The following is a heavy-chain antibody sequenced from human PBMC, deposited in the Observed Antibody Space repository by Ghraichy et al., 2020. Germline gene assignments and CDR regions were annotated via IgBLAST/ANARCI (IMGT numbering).Heavy chain of an antibody. CDR1: GGSISSYY. D-gene: IGHD6-13*01. V-gene: IGHV4-59*01. CDR3: ARSYSSSWYYWFDP. Sequence: SETLSLTCTVSGGSISSYYWSWIRQPPGKGLEWIGYIYYCGSTNYNPSLKSRVTISVDTSKNQFSLKLSSVTAADTAVYYCARSYSSSWYYWFDPWGQGTLVTVSS. CDR2: IYYCGST. J-gene: IGHJ5*02.